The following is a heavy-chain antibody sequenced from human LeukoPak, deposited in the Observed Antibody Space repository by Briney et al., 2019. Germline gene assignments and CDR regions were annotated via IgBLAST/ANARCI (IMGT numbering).Heavy chain of an antibody. D-gene: IGHD6-13*01. CDR1: GFTFSSYG. CDR2: ISGSGGST. Sequence: GGSLRLSCAASGFTFSSYGMSWVRQAPGKGLEWVSAISGSGGSTYYADSVKGRFTISRDNSKNTLYLQMNSLRAEDTAVYYCAREGYSSSWYMKYYYYYYMDVWGKGTTVTVSS. J-gene: IGHJ6*03. CDR3: AREGYSSSWYMKYYYYYYMDV. V-gene: IGHV3-23*01.